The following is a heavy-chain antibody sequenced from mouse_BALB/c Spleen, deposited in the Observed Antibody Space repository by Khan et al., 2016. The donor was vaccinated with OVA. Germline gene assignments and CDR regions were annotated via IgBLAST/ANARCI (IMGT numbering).Heavy chain of an antibody. V-gene: IGHV1S136*01. J-gene: IGHJ3*01. CDR1: GYTFTNYV. CDR3: AREASCWDFSFPY. D-gene: IGHD4-1*01. CDR2: INPDNAGT. Sequence: VQLQQSGPELVEPGASVKMSCKASGYTFTNYVIHWVKQKPGQGLEWIGYINPDNAGTRYNEKFRGTATLTSDISSTSAYMELLSLTSEDSAVYYCAREASCWDFSFPYWGQGTLVTVSA.